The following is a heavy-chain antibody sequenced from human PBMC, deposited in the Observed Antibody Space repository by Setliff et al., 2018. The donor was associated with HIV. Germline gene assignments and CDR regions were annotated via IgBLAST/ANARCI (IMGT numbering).Heavy chain of an antibody. D-gene: IGHD3-10*01. J-gene: IGHJ4*02. CDR2: IYHSGST. CDR1: GGAISSTNW. Sequence: SETLSLTCAVSGGAISSTNWWSWVRQPPGKGLEWIGEIYHSGSTNYNLSLKTRVTISVEKSKNQFSLRLHSVTAADTAVYYCAAAMVRGVPRDWGQGTLVTVSS. V-gene: IGHV4-4*02. CDR3: AAAMVRGVPRD.